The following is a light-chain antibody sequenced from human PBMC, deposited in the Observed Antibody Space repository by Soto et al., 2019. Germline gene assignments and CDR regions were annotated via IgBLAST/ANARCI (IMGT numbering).Light chain of an antibody. V-gene: IGLV1-40*01. CDR3: QSYDSSLSGV. CDR2: GNS. Sequence: QSVLTQPPSVSGAPGQRVTISCTGSSSNIGAGYDVHWYQQLPGTAPKLLIHGNSNRPSGVPDRFSGSKSGTSASLAITGLQAEDEADYYCQSYDSSLSGVVGGGTKVTVL. J-gene: IGLJ2*01. CDR1: SSNIGAGYD.